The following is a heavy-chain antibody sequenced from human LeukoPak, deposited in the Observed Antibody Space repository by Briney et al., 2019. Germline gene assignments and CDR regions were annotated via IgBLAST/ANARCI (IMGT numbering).Heavy chain of an antibody. J-gene: IGHJ4*02. D-gene: IGHD2-21*02. V-gene: IGHV3-30*02. Sequence: PGGSLRLSCAASGFTFSSYGMHWVRQAPGKGLEWVAFIRYDGSNKYYADSVKGRFTISRDNSKNTLYLQMNSLRAEDTAVYYCAKSGEGVVVTSDFDYWGQGTLVTVSS. CDR2: IRYDGSNK. CDR1: GFTFSSYG. CDR3: AKSGEGVVVTSDFDY.